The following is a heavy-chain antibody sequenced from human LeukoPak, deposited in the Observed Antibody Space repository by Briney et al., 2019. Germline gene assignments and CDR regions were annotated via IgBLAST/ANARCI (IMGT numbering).Heavy chain of an antibody. J-gene: IGHJ4*02. D-gene: IGHD3-10*01. Sequence: PGGSLGLSCAASGFTFSSYSMNWVCQAPGQGLEWVSSISSSSSYIYYADSVKGRFTIFRDNAKNSLYLQMHSLRAEDTAVYYCARVADMVRGVIHYYFDYWGQGTLVTVSS. CDR3: ARVADMVRGVIHYYFDY. CDR2: ISSSSSYI. V-gene: IGHV3-21*01. CDR1: GFTFSSYS.